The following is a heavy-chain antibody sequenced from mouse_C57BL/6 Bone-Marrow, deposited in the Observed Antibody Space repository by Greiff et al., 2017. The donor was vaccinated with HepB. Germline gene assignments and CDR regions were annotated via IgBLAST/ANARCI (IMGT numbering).Heavy chain of an antibody. CDR1: GYTFTSYG. V-gene: IGHV1-81*01. D-gene: IGHD1-1*01. CDR2: IYPRSGNT. Sequence: VKVVESGAELARPGASVKLSCKASGYTFTSYGISWVKQRTGQGLEWIGEIYPRSGNTYYNEKFKGKATLTADKSSSTAYMELRSLTSEDSAVYFCARHYGPFYAMDYWGQGTSVTVSS. J-gene: IGHJ4*01. CDR3: ARHYGPFYAMDY.